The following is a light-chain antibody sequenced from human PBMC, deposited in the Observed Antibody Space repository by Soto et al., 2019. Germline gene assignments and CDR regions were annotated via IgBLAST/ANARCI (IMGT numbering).Light chain of an antibody. V-gene: IGKV3-15*01. CDR2: GAS. CDR1: QSINAH. Sequence: EVVMTQSPATLSVSPGERVTLSCRASQSINAHLAWYQQKPGQAPRLLIHGASTRATGIPARLSGSGFGIEIILTISSLPSEDFAVSYCQQYNTWLWTFCQGTKVEIQ. CDR3: QQYNTWLWT. J-gene: IGKJ1*01.